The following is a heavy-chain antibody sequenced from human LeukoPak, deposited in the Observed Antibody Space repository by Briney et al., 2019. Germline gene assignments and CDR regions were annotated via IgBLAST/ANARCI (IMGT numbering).Heavy chain of an antibody. CDR1: GETFSGHF. D-gene: IGHD5/OR15-5a*01. CDR3: ARSVSLIRGIKCDY. CDR2: SSHSGDT. Sequence: SETLSLTCAVYGETFSGHFWSWIRQAPGKGLGWIGESSHSGDTKYNPSLKSRVTVAVDISKNQFSLHLTSVTAADTALYYCARSVSLIRGIKCDYWSQGSLITVSS. V-gene: IGHV4-34*08. J-gene: IGHJ4*02.